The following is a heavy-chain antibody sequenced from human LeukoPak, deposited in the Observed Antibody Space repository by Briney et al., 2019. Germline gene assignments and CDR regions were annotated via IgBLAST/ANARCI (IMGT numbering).Heavy chain of an antibody. J-gene: IGHJ5*02. CDR3: ARASCGDDSCYSNWFDP. Sequence: GASLKASCKASAYTFTAYYIHWVRQAPGQGLEWMGWINPNSGATKYPQKFQGRVTMTRDTSISTAYMELGSLRSDDTAVYFCARASCGDDSCYSNWFDPWGQGTLVTVSS. V-gene: IGHV1-2*02. D-gene: IGHD2-15*01. CDR1: AYTFTAYY. CDR2: INPNSGAT.